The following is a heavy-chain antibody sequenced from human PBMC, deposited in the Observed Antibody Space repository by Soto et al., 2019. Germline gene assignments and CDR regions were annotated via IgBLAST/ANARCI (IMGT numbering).Heavy chain of an antibody. CDR3: ARITMVRGVDIVVSAGSDDY. Sequence: GESLKISCKGSGYSFTSYWIGWVRQMPGKGLEWMGIIYPGDSDTRYSPSFQGQVTISADKSISTAYLQWSSLKASDTAMYYCARITMVRGVDIVVSAGSDDYWRQGTLVTVSS. J-gene: IGHJ4*02. D-gene: IGHD3-10*01. V-gene: IGHV5-51*01. CDR2: IYPGDSDT. CDR1: GYSFTSYW.